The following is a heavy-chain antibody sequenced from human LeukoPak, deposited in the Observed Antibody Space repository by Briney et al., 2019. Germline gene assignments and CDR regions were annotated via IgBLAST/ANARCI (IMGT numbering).Heavy chain of an antibody. D-gene: IGHD5-24*01. J-gene: IGHJ6*02. Sequence: SVKVSCKASGGTFSSYAISWVRQAPGQGLEWMGGIIPIFGTAHYAQKFQGRVTITADESTSTAYLELSSLTSEDTAVYYCARVVLGRRWLQTSYYYGMDVWGQGTTVTVSS. CDR3: ARVVLGRRWLQTSYYYGMDV. CDR1: GGTFSSYA. CDR2: IIPIFGTA. V-gene: IGHV1-69*13.